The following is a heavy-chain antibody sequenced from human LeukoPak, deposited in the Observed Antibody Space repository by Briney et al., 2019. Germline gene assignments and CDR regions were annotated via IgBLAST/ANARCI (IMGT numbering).Heavy chain of an antibody. J-gene: IGHJ3*02. CDR3: ARTMATVVTPTFDI. CDR2: ISSSGSST. CDR1: GFTFSSYE. V-gene: IGHV3-48*03. Sequence: PGGSLRLSCTGSGFTFSSYEMNWVRQAPGKGLEWVSSISSSGSSTYSADSVKGRFTISRDNAKNSLYLQMSSLRSEDTAVYYCARTMATVVTPTFDIWGLGTMVTVPS. D-gene: IGHD4-23*01.